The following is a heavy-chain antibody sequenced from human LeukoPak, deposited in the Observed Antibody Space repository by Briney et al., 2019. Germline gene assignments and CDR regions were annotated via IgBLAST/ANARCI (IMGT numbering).Heavy chain of an antibody. CDR3: ARTLGYSSGWGYYYYMDV. J-gene: IGHJ6*03. Sequence: SETLSLTCTVSGGSISSYYWSWIRQPPGKGLEWIGRIYTSGSTNYNPSLKSRVTMSVVTSKNQFSLKLSSVTAADTAVYYCARTLGYSSGWGYYYYMDVWGKGTTVTVSS. V-gene: IGHV4-4*07. D-gene: IGHD6-19*01. CDR1: GGSISSYY. CDR2: IYTSGST.